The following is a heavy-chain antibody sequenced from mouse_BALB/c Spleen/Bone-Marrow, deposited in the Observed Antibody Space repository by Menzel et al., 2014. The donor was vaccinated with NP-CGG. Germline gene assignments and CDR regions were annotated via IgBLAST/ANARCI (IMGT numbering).Heavy chain of an antibody. V-gene: IGHV14-3*02. Sequence: VQLKQSGAELVKPGASVKLSCTASGFNIKDTYMHWVKQRPEQGLEWIGRIDPANGNTKYDPKFQGEAAITADPSSNTAYLQLSSLTSEDTAVYYCASCYYGSSLFAYWGQGTLVTVSA. J-gene: IGHJ3*01. D-gene: IGHD1-1*01. CDR1: GFNIKDTY. CDR2: IDPANGNT. CDR3: ASCYYGSSLFAY.